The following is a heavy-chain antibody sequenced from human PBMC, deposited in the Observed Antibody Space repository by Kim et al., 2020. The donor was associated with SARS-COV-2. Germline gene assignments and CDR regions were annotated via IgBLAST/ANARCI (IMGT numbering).Heavy chain of an antibody. D-gene: IGHD3-22*01. Sequence: SETLSLTCTVSGGSISSSSYYWGWIRQPPGKGLEWIVSIYYSGSTYYNPSLKSRVTISVDTSKNQFSLKLTSVTAADTAVYYCARQSFTMIPPYGMDVWG. V-gene: IGHV4-39*01. J-gene: IGHJ6*01. CDR1: GGSISSSSYY. CDR2: IYYSGST. CDR3: ARQSFTMIPPYGMDV.